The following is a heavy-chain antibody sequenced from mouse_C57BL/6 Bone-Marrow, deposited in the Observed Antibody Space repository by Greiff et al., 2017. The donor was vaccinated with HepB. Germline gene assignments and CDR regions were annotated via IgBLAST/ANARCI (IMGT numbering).Heavy chain of an antibody. CDR1: GFNIKDDY. D-gene: IGHD1-1*01. CDR2: IDPENGDT. V-gene: IGHV14-4*01. Sequence: VQLKESGAELVRPGASVKLSCTASGFNIKDDYMHWVKQRPEQGLEWIGWIDPENGDTEYASKFQGKATITADTSSNTAYLQLSSLTSEDTAVYYCTTIYYGSRGKHYFDYWGQGTTLTVSS. J-gene: IGHJ2*01. CDR3: TTIYYGSRGKHYFDY.